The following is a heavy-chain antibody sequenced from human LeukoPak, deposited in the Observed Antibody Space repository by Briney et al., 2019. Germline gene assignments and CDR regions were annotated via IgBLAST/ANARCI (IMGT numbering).Heavy chain of an antibody. CDR2: ISYSGST. V-gene: IGHV4-59*01. J-gene: IGHJ5*02. CDR1: GGSISSYY. Sequence: SETLSLTCTVSGGSISSYYWSWIRQPPGKGLEWIAYISYSGSTNFNPSLKSRVTISVDTSKNQFALKLSSVTAAETAVYYCAREGTAGTNLNWFDPWGQGTLVTVSS. CDR3: AREGTAGTNLNWFDP. D-gene: IGHD1-1*01.